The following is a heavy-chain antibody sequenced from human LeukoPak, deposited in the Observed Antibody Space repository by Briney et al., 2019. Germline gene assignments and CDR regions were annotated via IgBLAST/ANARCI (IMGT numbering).Heavy chain of an antibody. CDR3: AREAPAATYYYYYYYYMDV. V-gene: IGHV3-30*02. J-gene: IGHJ6*03. CDR2: IRYDGSNK. Sequence: GGSLRLSCAASGFTFSSYGMHWVRQAPGKGLEWVAFIRYDGSNKYYADSVKGRFTISRDNSKNTLYLQMNSLRAEDTAVYYCAREAPAATYYYYYYYYMDVWGKGTTVTVSS. CDR1: GFTFSSYG. D-gene: IGHD2-2*01.